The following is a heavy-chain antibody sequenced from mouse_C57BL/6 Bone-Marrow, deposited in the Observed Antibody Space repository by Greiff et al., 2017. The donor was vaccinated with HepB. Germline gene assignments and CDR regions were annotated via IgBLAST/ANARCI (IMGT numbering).Heavy chain of an antibody. J-gene: IGHJ3*01. CDR1: GYTFTGYW. V-gene: IGHV1-9*01. Sequence: QVQLQQSGAELMKPGASVKLSCKATGYTFTGYWIEWVKQRPGHGLEWIGEILPGSGSTNYNEKFKGKATFTAGTSSNTAYMQRSSLTTEDSAIYYCARMVFITTVVAGDWFAYWGQGTLVTVSA. D-gene: IGHD1-1*01. CDR3: ARMVFITTVVAGDWFAY. CDR2: ILPGSGST.